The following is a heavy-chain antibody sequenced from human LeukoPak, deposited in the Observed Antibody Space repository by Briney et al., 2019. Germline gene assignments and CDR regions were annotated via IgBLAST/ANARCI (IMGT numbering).Heavy chain of an antibody. CDR3: AKDGIVVVVADTVPDY. CDR1: GFTFSSYA. V-gene: IGHV3-23*01. Sequence: PGGSLRLSCAASGFTFSSYAMSWVRQAPGKGLEWVSAISGSGGSTYYADSVKGRFTISRDNSKNTLYLQMNSLRAEDTAVYYCAKDGIVVVVADTVPDYWGQGTLVTVSS. D-gene: IGHD2-15*01. J-gene: IGHJ4*02. CDR2: ISGSGGST.